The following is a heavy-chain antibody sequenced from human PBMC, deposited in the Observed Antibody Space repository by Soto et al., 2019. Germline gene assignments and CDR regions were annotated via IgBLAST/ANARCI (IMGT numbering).Heavy chain of an antibody. Sequence: GGSLRLSCAASGFTFSDSWMDWVRQAPGKGPEWVANIKQDGSEKNYVDSVKGRFTISRDNAKNSLYLQMNSLRAEDTAVYYCASLGRHGWGQGTTVTVS. V-gene: IGHV3-7*01. CDR2: IKQDGSEK. CDR1: GFTFSDSW. J-gene: IGHJ6*02. CDR3: ASLGRHG. D-gene: IGHD3-16*01.